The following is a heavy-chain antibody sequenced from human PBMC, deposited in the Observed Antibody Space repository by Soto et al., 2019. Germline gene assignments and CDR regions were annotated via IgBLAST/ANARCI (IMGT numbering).Heavy chain of an antibody. CDR2: IYYSGST. CDR3: ARARRDIVATIPPANYYFDY. Sequence: QVQLQESGPGLVKPSQTLSLTCTVSGGSISSGGYYWSWIRQHPGKGLEWIGYIYYSGSTYYNPSLKSRVTISVDTSKNQFYLKLSSVTAADTAVYYCARARRDIVATIPPANYYFDYWGQGTLVTVSS. J-gene: IGHJ4*02. CDR1: GGSISSGGYY. D-gene: IGHD5-12*01. V-gene: IGHV4-31*03.